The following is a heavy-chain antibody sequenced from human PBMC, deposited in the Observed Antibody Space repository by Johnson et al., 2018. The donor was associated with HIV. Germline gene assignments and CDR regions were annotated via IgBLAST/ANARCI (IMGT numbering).Heavy chain of an antibody. J-gene: IGHJ3*01. V-gene: IGHV3-30-3*01. D-gene: IGHD3-22*01. CDR2: ISNDGSNK. Sequence: QVQLVESGGGLVQPGGSLRLSCAASGFTFSRYAMHWVRQAPGKGLEWVAFISNDGSNKYYADSVKGRFTISRDNSKNTMYLQMNSLRAEDTAVYYCAREDSSGYFNGFDVWGQGTMVTVSS. CDR1: GFTFSRYA. CDR3: AREDSSGYFNGFDV.